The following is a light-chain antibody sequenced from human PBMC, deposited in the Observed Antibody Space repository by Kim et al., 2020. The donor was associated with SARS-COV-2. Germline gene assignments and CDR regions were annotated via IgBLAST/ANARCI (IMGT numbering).Light chain of an antibody. CDR2: GAS. CDR1: HSGTSH. CDR3: KQYNNWPYT. J-gene: IGKJ2*01. Sequence: SLSAGGCATVSCRASHSGTSHIAWDQQKPGQAPRLLIYGASSRATGIATRFSGSVSGTEFALTISSLQSEDFAVYYCKQYNNWPYTFGQGTKLEI. V-gene: IGKV3-15*01.